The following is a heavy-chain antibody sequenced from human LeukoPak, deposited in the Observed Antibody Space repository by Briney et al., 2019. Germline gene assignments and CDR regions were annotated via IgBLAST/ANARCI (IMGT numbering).Heavy chain of an antibody. CDR1: GYTLTELS. V-gene: IGHV1-24*01. CDR3: ATLDSYGIILFGY. D-gene: IGHD5-18*01. CDR2: FDPEDGET. J-gene: IGHJ4*02. Sequence: ASVKISCKVSGYTLTELSMHWVRQAPGKGLERMGGFDPEDGETIYAQKFQGRVTMTEDTSTDTAYMELSSLRSEDTAVYYCATLDSYGIILFGYWGQGTLVTVSS.